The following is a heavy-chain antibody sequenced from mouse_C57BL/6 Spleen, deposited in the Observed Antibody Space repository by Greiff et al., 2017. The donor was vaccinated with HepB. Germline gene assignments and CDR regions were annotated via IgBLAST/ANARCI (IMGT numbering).Heavy chain of an antibody. Sequence: DVQLVGSGGGLVKPGGSLKPPCAASGFTFRDYGMHWVRQAPEKGLEWVAYISSGSSNIYYADTVKGRFTISRDNAKNTLFLQMISLGSEVTAMYYCAAYLTGTFAYWGQGTLVTVSA. V-gene: IGHV5-17*01. CDR1: GFTFRDYG. CDR3: AAYLTGTFAY. CDR2: ISSGSSNI. J-gene: IGHJ3*01. D-gene: IGHD4-1*01.